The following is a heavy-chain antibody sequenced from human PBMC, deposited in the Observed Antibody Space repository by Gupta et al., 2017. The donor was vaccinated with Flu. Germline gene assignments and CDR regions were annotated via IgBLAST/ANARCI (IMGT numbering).Heavy chain of an antibody. V-gene: IGHV3-15*01. J-gene: IGHJ4*02. Sequence: DVQLVESGGGLVRPGGSLRLSCAASGFGFSGAWMTWVRQAPGKGMEWVGRIKSKADGETTDCAAPVKGRFSISRDDSKNTLYLQMNNLKVEETAVYSCTTGVGGYYDRTQDYWGQGTQVTVSS. CDR1: GFGFSGAW. CDR3: TTGVGGYYDRTQDY. CDR2: IKSKADGETT. D-gene: IGHD3-22*01.